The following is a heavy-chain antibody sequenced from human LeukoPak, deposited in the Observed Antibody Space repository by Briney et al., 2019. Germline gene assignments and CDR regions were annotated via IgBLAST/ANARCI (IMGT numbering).Heavy chain of an antibody. CDR3: ARGSPYGSGSYYFDY. V-gene: IGHV1-8*01. D-gene: IGHD3-10*01. Sequence: ASVKVSCKASGYTFTSYDISWVRQATGQGLEWMGWMNPNSGYTGYAQKFQGRVTMTRNTSISTAYMELSSLRSEDTAVYYCARGSPYGSGSYYFDYWGQGTLVTVSS. CDR2: MNPNSGYT. CDR1: GYTFTSYD. J-gene: IGHJ4*02.